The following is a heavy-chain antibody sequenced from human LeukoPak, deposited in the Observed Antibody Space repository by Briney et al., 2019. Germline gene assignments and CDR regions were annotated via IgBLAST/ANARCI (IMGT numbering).Heavy chain of an antibody. CDR2: IFYSGST. D-gene: IGHD2-15*01. Sequence: ASETLSLTCTVSSGSISTSNYYWGWVRQPPGKALEWIGNIFYSGSTYYNPSLKSRVTISVDTSKNQFSLKLNSVTAADTAVYYCASFYCSGGSCYQYYSYYYMDVWGKGTTVTISS. J-gene: IGHJ6*03. CDR3: ASFYCSGGSCYQYYSYYYMDV. V-gene: IGHV4-39*01. CDR1: SGSISTSNYY.